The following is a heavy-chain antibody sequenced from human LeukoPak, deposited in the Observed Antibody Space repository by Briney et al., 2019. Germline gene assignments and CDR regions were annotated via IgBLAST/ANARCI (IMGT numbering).Heavy chain of an antibody. J-gene: IGHJ1*01. CDR3: ARGTGWELLGPKYFQH. Sequence: GRSLRLSCAASGFTFDDYAMHWVRRAPGKGLEWVSGISWKSDSKGYADSVKGRFTISRDNARNSLYLQMNSLRAEDTAVYYCARGTGWELLGPKYFQHWGQGTLVTVSS. V-gene: IGHV3-9*01. D-gene: IGHD1-26*01. CDR2: ISWKSDSK. CDR1: GFTFDDYA.